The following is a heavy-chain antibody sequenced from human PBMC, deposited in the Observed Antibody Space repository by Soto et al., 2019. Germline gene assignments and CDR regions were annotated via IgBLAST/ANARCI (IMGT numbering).Heavy chain of an antibody. CDR2: ISGSGGST. D-gene: IGHD4-17*01. V-gene: IGHV3-23*01. Sequence: GGSLRLSCAASGFTFSSYAMSWVRQAPGKGLEWVSAISGSGGSTYYADSVKGRFTISRDNSKNTLYLQMNSLRAEDTAVYYCAKAEGDYGELEYFQHWGQGTLVTVSS. CDR1: GFTFSSYA. J-gene: IGHJ1*01. CDR3: AKAEGDYGELEYFQH.